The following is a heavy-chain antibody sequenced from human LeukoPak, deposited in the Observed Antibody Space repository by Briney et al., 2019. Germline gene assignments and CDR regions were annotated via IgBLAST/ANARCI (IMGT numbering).Heavy chain of an antibody. CDR3: AIAFNSPFYGEN. D-gene: IGHD2/OR15-2a*01. CDR2: ISSSSSYI. J-gene: IGHJ4*02. V-gene: IGHV3-21*04. Sequence: GGSLRLSCAASGFTFSSYSMNWVRQAPGKGLEWVSSISSSSSYIYYADSVKGRFTISRDNAKNSLYLQMNSLRAEDTAVYYCAIAFNSPFYGENWGQGTLVTVSS. CDR1: GFTFSSYS.